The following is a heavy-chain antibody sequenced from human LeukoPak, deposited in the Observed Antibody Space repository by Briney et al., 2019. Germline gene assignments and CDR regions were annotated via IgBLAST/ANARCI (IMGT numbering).Heavy chain of an antibody. Sequence: GGSLRLSCVASGLTFSDHYMNWVRQAPGKGLEWVSSISSSSAYIYYADSVKGRFTISRDNAKNSLYLQMNSLRAEDTAVYYCARDYAGYCSGATCHFDSWGQGTLVTVSS. D-gene: IGHD2-2*03. V-gene: IGHV3-21*01. CDR2: ISSSSAYI. J-gene: IGHJ4*02. CDR3: ARDYAGYCSGATCHFDS. CDR1: GLTFSDHY.